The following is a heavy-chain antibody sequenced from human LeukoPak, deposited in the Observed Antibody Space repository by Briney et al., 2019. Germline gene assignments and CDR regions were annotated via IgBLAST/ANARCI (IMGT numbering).Heavy chain of an antibody. D-gene: IGHD4-17*01. CDR3: ARSRDYGDYLATDY. Sequence: SVKVSCKASGYTFTGYYMHWVRQAPGQGLEWMGRIIPILGIANYAQKFQGRVTITADKSTSTAYMELSSLRSEDTAVYYCARSRDYGDYLATDYWGQGTLVTVSS. CDR1: GYTFTGYY. V-gene: IGHV1-69*02. CDR2: IIPILGIA. J-gene: IGHJ4*02.